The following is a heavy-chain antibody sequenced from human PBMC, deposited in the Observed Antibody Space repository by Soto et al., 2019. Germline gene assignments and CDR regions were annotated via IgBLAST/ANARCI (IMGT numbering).Heavy chain of an antibody. CDR1: GYTFTSYA. V-gene: IGHV1-3*05. CDR2: INAGNGNT. Sequence: QVQLVQSGAEEQKPGASVKVSCKASGYTFTSYAMHWVRQATGQRIEWMGWINAGNGNTKYSQKVQGRVTITRDTSASKAYMELSSMRSEDTAVYYCARGSGYYLIYDYWGQGTLVTVSS. CDR3: ARGSGYYLIYDY. D-gene: IGHD3-22*01. J-gene: IGHJ4*02.